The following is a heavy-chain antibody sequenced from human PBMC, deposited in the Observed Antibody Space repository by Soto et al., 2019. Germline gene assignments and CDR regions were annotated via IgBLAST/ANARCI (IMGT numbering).Heavy chain of an antibody. D-gene: IGHD4-4*01. CDR3: ARDIPNLRTTVRMRG. Sequence: QVQLVQSGAEVKKPGSSVKVSCKASGGTFSSYTISWVRQAPGQGLEWMGRIIPILGIANYAQKFQGRVTITADKSTSTAYRELSSLRSEDTDVSYCARDIPNLRTTVRMRGWGQGTLVTVSS. CDR1: GGTFSSYT. V-gene: IGHV1-69*08. J-gene: IGHJ4*02. CDR2: IIPILGIA.